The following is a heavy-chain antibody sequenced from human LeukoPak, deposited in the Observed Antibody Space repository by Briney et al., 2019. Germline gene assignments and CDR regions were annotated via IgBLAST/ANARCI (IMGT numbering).Heavy chain of an antibody. Sequence: SGGSLRLSCAPSGFSFSNYAMTWVRHAPGEGLEWVSSLSRVGSTTYYADSVEGRFTISRDNSNNTLYLQMNSLAVEDTATYFCAKGHSKGASAGSDGLLWVHWGQGTLVTVSS. D-gene: IGHD3-16*01. CDR2: LSRVGSTT. CDR1: GFSFSNYA. CDR3: AKGHSKGASAGSDGLLWVH. J-gene: IGHJ4*02. V-gene: IGHV3-23*01.